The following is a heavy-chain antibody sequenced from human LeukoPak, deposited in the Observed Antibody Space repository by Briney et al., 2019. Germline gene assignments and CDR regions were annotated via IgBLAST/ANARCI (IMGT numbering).Heavy chain of an antibody. Sequence: PSETLSLTCAVYGGSFSGYYWSWIRQPPGKGLEWIGEINHSGSTNYNPSLKSRVTISVDTSKNQFSLKLSSVTAADTAVYYCASRRRITGTMRLRSPGSVWFDPWGQGTLVTVSS. CDR1: GGSFSGYY. CDR3: ASRRRITGTMRLRSPGSVWFDP. J-gene: IGHJ5*02. D-gene: IGHD1-20*01. CDR2: INHSGST. V-gene: IGHV4-34*01.